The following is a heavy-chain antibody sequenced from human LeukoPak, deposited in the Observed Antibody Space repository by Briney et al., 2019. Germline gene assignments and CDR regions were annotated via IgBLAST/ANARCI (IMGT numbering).Heavy chain of an antibody. D-gene: IGHD3-3*01. V-gene: IGHV3-23*01. Sequence: PGGSLRLSCAGSGFTFSSYAMSWVRQAPGKGLEWVSVISGSGGSTYHADSVKGRFTISRDNSKNTLYLQMNSLRAEDTAVYYCAKGEGINDFWSGYLPRFDYWGQGTLVTVSS. J-gene: IGHJ4*02. CDR1: GFTFSSYA. CDR3: AKGEGINDFWSGYLPRFDY. CDR2: ISGSGGST.